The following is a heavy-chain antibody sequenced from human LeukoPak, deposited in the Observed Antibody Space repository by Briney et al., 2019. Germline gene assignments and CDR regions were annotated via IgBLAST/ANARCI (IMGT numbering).Heavy chain of an antibody. D-gene: IGHD3-10*01. CDR3: AKDNYYGSGSYSGNGYNWFDP. V-gene: IGHV3-43*01. J-gene: IGHJ5*02. CDR1: GFTFDDYT. Sequence: QPGGSLRLSCAASGFTFDDYTMHCVRQAPGKGLEWVSLISWDGGSTYYADSVKGRFTISRDNSKNSLYLQMNSLRTEDTALYYCAKDNYYGSGSYSGNGYNWFDPWGQGTLVTVSS. CDR2: ISWDGGST.